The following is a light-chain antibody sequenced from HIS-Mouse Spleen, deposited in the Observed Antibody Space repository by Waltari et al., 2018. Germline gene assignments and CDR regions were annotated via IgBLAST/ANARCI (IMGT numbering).Light chain of an antibody. CDR3: QQYNNWQFT. V-gene: IGKV3-15*01. CDR1: QSVSSN. J-gene: IGKJ3*01. Sequence: IVMTQSPATLSVSPGERATLSCRASQSVSSNLAWYQQKPGQAPRLLIYGASTRATGIPARLSGSGSGTEFTLTISSMQSEDFAVYYCQQYNNWQFTFGPGTKVDIK. CDR2: GAS.